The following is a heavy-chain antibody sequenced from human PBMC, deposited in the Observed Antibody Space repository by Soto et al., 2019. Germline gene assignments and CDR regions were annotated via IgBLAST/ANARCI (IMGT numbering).Heavy chain of an antibody. V-gene: IGHV1-69*06. CDR1: GGTFSSYA. J-gene: IGHJ4*02. CDR3: AREESGDSSGPFDY. D-gene: IGHD3-22*01. CDR2: IIPIFGTA. Sequence: GASVKVSCKASGGTFSSYAISWVRQAPGQGLEWMGGIIPIFGTADYAQKFQGRVTITADKSTSTAYMELSSLRSEDTAVYYCAREESGDSSGPFDYWGQGTLVTVSS.